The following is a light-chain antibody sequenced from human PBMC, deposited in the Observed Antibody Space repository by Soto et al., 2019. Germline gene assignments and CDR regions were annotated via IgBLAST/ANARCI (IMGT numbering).Light chain of an antibody. Sequence: QSALTQPRSVSGSPGQSVTISCTGTSSDVGGYNYVSWYQQHPGKAPKLMIYDVSKRPSGVPDRFSGSKSGNTASLTISGPQAEDEADYYCFSYAGSYTFYVFGTGTKVTVL. CDR2: DVS. J-gene: IGLJ1*01. CDR1: SSDVGGYNY. CDR3: FSYAGSYTFYV. V-gene: IGLV2-11*01.